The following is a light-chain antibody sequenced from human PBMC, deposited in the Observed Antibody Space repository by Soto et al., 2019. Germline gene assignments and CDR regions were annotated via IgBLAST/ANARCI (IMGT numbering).Light chain of an antibody. J-gene: IGKJ3*01. CDR2: DTS. CDR3: QQYDTSYFT. Sequence: EIVLTQTPGTLSLSPGERATLTCQTGHNITSKSLAWYQQKPGQAPRLLIYDTSSRAADVTDRFTGAGSGTDFTLTVNRLEPEDFAVYYCQQYDTSYFTFGPGTRVD. V-gene: IGKV3-20*01. CDR1: HNITSKS.